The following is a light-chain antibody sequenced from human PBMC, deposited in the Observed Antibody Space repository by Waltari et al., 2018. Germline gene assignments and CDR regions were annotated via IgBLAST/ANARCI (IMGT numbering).Light chain of an antibody. J-gene: IGKJ3*01. CDR2: EAS. CDR3: QERSNWVFT. CDR1: QSVTNY. V-gene: IGKV3-11*01. Sequence: EIVLTQSPATLSLSPGERATLSCRASQSVTNYLAWYQQKPGQAPRLLIYEASNRATGIPARFSGSGYGTDFTLTISSLEPEDFAVYYCQERSNWVFTFGPGTKVDI.